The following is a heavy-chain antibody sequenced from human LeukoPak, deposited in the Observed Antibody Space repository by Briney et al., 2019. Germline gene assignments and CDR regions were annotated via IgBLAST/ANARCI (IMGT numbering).Heavy chain of an antibody. J-gene: IGHJ4*02. CDR2: ISSSSSYI. CDR3: ATYSGVHHKTFDD. V-gene: IGHV3-21*04. D-gene: IGHD1-26*01. Sequence: ETLSLTCAVYGGSFSGYYWSWIRQAPGKGLEWVSSISSSSSYIYYAGSVKGRFTISRDNAKNSLYLQMNSLRVEDTALYFCATYSGVHHKTFDDWGQGTLVTVSS. CDR1: GGSFSGYY.